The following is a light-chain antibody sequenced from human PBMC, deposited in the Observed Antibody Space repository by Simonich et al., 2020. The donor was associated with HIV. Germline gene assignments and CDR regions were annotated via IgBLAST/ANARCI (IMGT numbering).Light chain of an antibody. CDR2: DVS. CDR1: SRDVGGYNY. CDR3: CSYAGSHTFV. V-gene: IGLV2-11*01. J-gene: IGLJ2*01. Sequence: QSALTQPPSASGSPGQSVTISCTGTSRDVGGYNYVSWYQQHPGKAPKLMIYDVSKRPSGFSNRFSGSKSGNTASLTISGLQAEDEADYYCCSYAGSHTFVFGGGTKLTVL.